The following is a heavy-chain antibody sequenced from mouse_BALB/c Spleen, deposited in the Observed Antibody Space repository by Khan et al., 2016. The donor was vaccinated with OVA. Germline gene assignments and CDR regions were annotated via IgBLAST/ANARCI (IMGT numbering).Heavy chain of an antibody. CDR1: GYTFSGYW. D-gene: IGHD1-1*01. J-gene: IGHJ2*01. CDR2: ILPGSGSR. V-gene: IGHV1-9*01. Sequence: QVQLKQSGAELMKPGASVKISCKATGYTFSGYWLAWVKQRPGHGLEWIGEILPGSGSRNYNEKFKGKATFTADISSKTTYMQLSSLTSEDSAVYYCARVNYGSRDYFDYWGQGTTLTGSS. CDR3: ARVNYGSRDYFDY.